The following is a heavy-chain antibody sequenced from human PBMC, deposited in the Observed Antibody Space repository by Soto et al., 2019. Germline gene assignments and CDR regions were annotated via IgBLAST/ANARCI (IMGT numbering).Heavy chain of an antibody. V-gene: IGHV4-34*01. CDR3: ARAEWLHWFDS. CDR2: INLSGGS. J-gene: IGHJ5*01. CDR1: GGTFSGFY. D-gene: IGHD3-3*01. Sequence: NPSETLSLTCTVYGGTFSGFYWSWIRQPPGKGLEWIGEINLSGGSDYNPSPKSRVTISADTSNNQFSLNLTSVTAADTAVYFCARAEWLHWFDSWGQGTLVTVSS.